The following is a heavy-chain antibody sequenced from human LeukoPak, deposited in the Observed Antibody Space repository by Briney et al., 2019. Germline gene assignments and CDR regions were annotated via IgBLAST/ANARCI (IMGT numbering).Heavy chain of an antibody. CDR1: GSSISSYY. CDR2: IYYSGST. Sequence: SETLSLTCTVSGSSISSYYWSWIRQPPGKGLEWMGYIYYSGSTNYNTSLKSRVTISVDTFKNQFSLKLSSVTAADTAVYYCARVPEARLTPYHWFDPWGQGTLVTVSS. V-gene: IGHV4-59*01. J-gene: IGHJ5*02. D-gene: IGHD6-6*01. CDR3: ARVPEARLTPYHWFDP.